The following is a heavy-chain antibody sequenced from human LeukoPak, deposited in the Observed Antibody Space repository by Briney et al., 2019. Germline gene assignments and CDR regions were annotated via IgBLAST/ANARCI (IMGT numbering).Heavy chain of an antibody. V-gene: IGHV3-74*01. CDR3: ARGTGYFVFDC. CDR2: IRSDGSST. Sequence: GGSLRLSCAASGFTFGSYWMNWVRQTPGKGLVWVARIRSDGSSTTYADSVKGRFTISRDNAKNTLFLQMNSLGAEDTAVYYCARGTGYFVFDCWGQGTLVTVSS. D-gene: IGHD3/OR15-3a*01. CDR1: GFTFGSYW. J-gene: IGHJ4*02.